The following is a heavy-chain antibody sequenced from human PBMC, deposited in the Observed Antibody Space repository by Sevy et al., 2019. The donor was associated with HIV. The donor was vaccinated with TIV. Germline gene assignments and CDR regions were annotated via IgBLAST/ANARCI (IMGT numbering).Heavy chain of an antibody. CDR3: AREAGGSDTFDY. CDR2: ISSSSSII. V-gene: IGHV3-48*02. Sequence: GGSLRLSCAASGFTFSNYNMNWVRQAPGKGLEWVSYISSSSSIIYYAETVKGRFTISRDNAKNSLYLQMNSLRDEDTAVYYCAREAGGSDTFDYWGQGTLVTVSS. CDR1: GFTFSNYN. J-gene: IGHJ4*02. D-gene: IGHD1-26*01.